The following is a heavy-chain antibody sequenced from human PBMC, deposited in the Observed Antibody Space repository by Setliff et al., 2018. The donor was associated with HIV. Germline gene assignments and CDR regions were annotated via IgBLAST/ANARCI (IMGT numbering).Heavy chain of an antibody. V-gene: IGHV3-73*01. J-gene: IGHJ4*02. Sequence: LRLSCRASGFTFSVSAIHWVRQVPGVGLEWVGRIRSKANRYTTTYVASVKGRFTVSRDDSENMAYLQMNSLNIEDTAIYYCARRVSGSYYPYFDYWGQGTLVTVSS. D-gene: IGHD1-26*01. CDR2: IRSKANRYTT. CDR3: ARRVSGSYYPYFDY. CDR1: GFTFSVSA.